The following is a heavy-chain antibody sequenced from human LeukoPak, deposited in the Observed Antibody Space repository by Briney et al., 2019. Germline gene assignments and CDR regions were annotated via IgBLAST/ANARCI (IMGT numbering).Heavy chain of an antibody. CDR3: AVITHGY. J-gene: IGHJ4*02. CDR2: ISGSGSTI. Sequence: GGSLRLSCAASGFTFSTYQMNWVRQAPGRGLEWVSYISGSGSTIYYADSVKGRFTISRDNANHSLYLQVTSLSAEDTAVYYCAVITHGYWGQGTLVTVSS. V-gene: IGHV3-48*03. D-gene: IGHD2-21*01. CDR1: GFTFSTYQ.